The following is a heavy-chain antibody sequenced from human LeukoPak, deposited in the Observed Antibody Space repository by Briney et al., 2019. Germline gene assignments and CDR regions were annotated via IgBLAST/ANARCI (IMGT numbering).Heavy chain of an antibody. CDR3: ARVGDWYFDL. CDR1: SYSISSGYY. CDR2: IYHSGAN. D-gene: IGHD4-17*01. V-gene: IGHV4-38-2*02. Sequence: SETLSITCTVSSYSISSGYYWGWIRQFPGEGLERIGSIYHSGANYYNPALKSRVVISADTSKNQFSLKLTSVTAADTAVYYCARVGDWYFDLWGRGTLVTVSS. J-gene: IGHJ2*01.